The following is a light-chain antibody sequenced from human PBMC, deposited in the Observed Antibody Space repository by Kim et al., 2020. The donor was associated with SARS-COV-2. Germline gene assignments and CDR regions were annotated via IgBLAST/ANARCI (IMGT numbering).Light chain of an antibody. CDR3: QQHNNWPRT. V-gene: IGKV3-15*01. CDR2: GAS. CDR1: QSVSNN. J-gene: IGKJ2*01. Sequence: SVSTGERATRSCRASQSVSNNLAWYQQQPGQAPRLLIYGASTRATGIPARFSGSGSGTEFTLTISSLQSEDFAVYYCQQHNNWPRTFGQGTKLEI.